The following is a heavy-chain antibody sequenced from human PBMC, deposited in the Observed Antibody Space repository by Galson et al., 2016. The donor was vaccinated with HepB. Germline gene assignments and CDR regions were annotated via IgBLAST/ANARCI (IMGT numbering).Heavy chain of an antibody. D-gene: IGHD3-16*01. V-gene: IGHV3-23*01. J-gene: IGHJ4*02. CDR2: FSGRGGST. CDR3: ARPLGELLPFDF. Sequence: SLRLSCAASGFSFSRYDMSWVRQAPGKGLEWVSGFSGRGGSTYYADSVKGRFTVTGDNSKNTLYLQMNSLRAEDTALYYCARPLGELLPFDFWGQGTLVSVSS. CDR1: GFSFSRYD.